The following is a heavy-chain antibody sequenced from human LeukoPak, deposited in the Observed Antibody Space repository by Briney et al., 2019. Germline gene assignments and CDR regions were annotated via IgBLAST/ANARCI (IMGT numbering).Heavy chain of an antibody. CDR2: IYWDDDK. CDR1: GFSLSTSGVG. Sequence: SGPTLVQPTPTLTLTCTFSGFSLSTSGVGVGWIRQPPGKALEWLALIYWDDDKRYSPSLKSRLTITKDTSKNQVVLTMTNMDPVDTATYYCAHSWRVITFGGVIVPNWFDPWGQGTLVTVSS. J-gene: IGHJ5*02. CDR3: AHSWRVITFGGVIVPNWFDP. D-gene: IGHD3-16*02. V-gene: IGHV2-5*02.